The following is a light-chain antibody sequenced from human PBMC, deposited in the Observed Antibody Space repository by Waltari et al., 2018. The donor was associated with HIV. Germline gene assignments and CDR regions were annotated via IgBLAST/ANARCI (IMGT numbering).Light chain of an antibody. CDR2: EAK. Sequence: QSALTQPASVSGSPGQSLTISCPGASSDIGTYKYHSWYHHHPGIAPKLIIYEAKNRPSGVSNRFSGSKSGKTASLTISGLQAEDESDYYCSSYTDSSVIFGGGTKVTVL. J-gene: IGLJ2*01. V-gene: IGLV2-14*01. CDR1: SSDIGTYKY. CDR3: SSYTDSSVI.